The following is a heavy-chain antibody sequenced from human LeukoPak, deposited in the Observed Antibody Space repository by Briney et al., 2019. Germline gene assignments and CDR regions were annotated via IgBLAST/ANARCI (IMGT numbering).Heavy chain of an antibody. CDR1: GFTFSSYG. J-gene: IGHJ4*02. CDR3: AKVGDYGDYALDY. CDR2: ISYDGSYK. D-gene: IGHD4-17*01. Sequence: GGSLRLSCAASGFTFSSYGMHWVRQAPGKGLEWGAVISYDGSYKYYADSVKGRFTISRDNSKNTLYLQMNSLRAEDTAVYYCAKVGDYGDYALDYWGQGTLVTVSS. V-gene: IGHV3-30*18.